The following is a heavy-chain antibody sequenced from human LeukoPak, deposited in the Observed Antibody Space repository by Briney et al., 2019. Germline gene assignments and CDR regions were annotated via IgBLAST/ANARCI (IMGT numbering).Heavy chain of an antibody. V-gene: IGHV3-23*01. CDR1: GFTFSSYA. J-gene: IGHJ6*03. Sequence: PGGSLRLSCAASGFTFSSYAMSWVRQAPGKGLEWVSAISGSGGSTYYADSVKGRFTISRDNSKNTLYLQMNSLRAEDTAVYYCAKVVQDYGDYAGDYYYYMDVWGKGTTVTVSS. CDR3: AKVVQDYGDYAGDYYYYMDV. CDR2: ISGSGGST. D-gene: IGHD4-17*01.